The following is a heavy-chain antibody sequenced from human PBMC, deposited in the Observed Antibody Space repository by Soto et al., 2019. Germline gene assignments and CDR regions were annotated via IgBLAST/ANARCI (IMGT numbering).Heavy chain of an antibody. D-gene: IGHD3-16*01. CDR2: IWHDGGNK. J-gene: IGHJ4*02. CDR1: GFTFSSYG. V-gene: IGHV3-33*01. Sequence: PGGSLRLSCAASGFTFSSYGMHWVRQAPGKGLEWVAFIWHDGGNKFYAESVKGRFTISRDNSKNTLYLQMTSLSAEETAVYYCARDGDVNTGFGKDYWGQGTLVTVSS. CDR3: ARDGDVNTGFGKDY.